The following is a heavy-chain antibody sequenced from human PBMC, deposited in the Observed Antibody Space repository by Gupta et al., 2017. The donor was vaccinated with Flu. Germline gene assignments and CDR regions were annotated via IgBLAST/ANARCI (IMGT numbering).Heavy chain of an antibody. D-gene: IGHD3-22*01. Sequence: EVQLVESGGGLVKPGGSLRLSCTGSGFPLRSYSMDWVRQAPGKRLEWISSISSRNTYIFYADSVRGRFTISRDNAKNSLYLQMDSLRAEDTAVYFCARVFYDSSGYSDYYDHWGQGTLVTVSS. CDR3: ARVFYDSSGYSDYYDH. V-gene: IGHV3-21*01. CDR2: ISSRNTYI. CDR1: GFPLRSYS. J-gene: IGHJ4*02.